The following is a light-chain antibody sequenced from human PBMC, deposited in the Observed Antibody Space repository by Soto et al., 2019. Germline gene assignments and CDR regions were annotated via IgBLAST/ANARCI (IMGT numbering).Light chain of an antibody. CDR1: QTIHSN. CDR2: AAS. V-gene: IGKV3D-15*01. CDR3: QQYRDWPPT. Sequence: EIVMTQSPATLSVSPGERVTLSCRPSQTIHSNLAWYQQRPGQAPRPLIYAASPMTTGIPARFSGNGFGTQFTLTISSLQYEDFAIYYCQQYRDWPPTFGGGNKGEIK. J-gene: IGKJ4*01.